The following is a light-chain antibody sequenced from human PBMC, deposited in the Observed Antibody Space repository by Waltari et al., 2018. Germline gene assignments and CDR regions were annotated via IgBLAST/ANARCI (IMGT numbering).Light chain of an antibody. J-gene: IGKJ2*01. CDR2: GAS. CDR3: HQYNNGPPYN. V-gene: IGKV3-15*01. Sequence: EIVMTQSPATLSVSPGERAVLPCRASQSVTTNLAWYQQKPGQAPRLLIYGASTRATTIPARFSCSGSGTEFNLTISSLQSEDFAVYYCHQYNNGPPYNFGQGTKLEI. CDR1: QSVTTN.